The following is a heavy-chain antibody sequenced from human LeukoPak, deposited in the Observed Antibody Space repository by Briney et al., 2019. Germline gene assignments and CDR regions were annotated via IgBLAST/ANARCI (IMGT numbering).Heavy chain of an antibody. Sequence: ASVTVSCKVSGYTLTELSMHWVRQAPGKGLEWMGGFDPEDGETIYAQKFQGRVTMTEDTSTDTAYMELSSLRSEDTAVYYCATAIRGAVAGTRPRGWFDPWGQGTLVTVSS. CDR3: ATAIRGAVAGTRPRGWFDP. V-gene: IGHV1-24*01. J-gene: IGHJ5*02. CDR1: GYTLTELS. D-gene: IGHD6-19*01. CDR2: FDPEDGET.